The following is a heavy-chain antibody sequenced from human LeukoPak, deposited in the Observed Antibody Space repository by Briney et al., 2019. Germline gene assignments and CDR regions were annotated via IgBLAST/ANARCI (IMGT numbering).Heavy chain of an antibody. CDR1: GGSISSYY. Sequence: SETLSLTCTVSGGSISSYYWSWIRQPPGKGLEWIGYIYYGGSTNYNPSLKSRVTISVDTSKNQFSLKLSSVTAADTAVYYCARVGGSGSYFDYWGQGTLVTVSS. D-gene: IGHD1-26*01. CDR2: IYYGGST. CDR3: ARVGGSGSYFDY. V-gene: IGHV4-59*08. J-gene: IGHJ4*02.